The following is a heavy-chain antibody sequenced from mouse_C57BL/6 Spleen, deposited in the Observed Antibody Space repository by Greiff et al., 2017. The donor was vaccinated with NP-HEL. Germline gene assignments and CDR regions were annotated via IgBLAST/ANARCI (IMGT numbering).Heavy chain of an antibody. CDR3: ARQVYGYRDY. J-gene: IGHJ2*01. CDR2: ISGGGGNT. Sequence: EVKLVESGGGLVKPGGSLKLSCAASGFTFSSYTMSWVRQTPEKRLEWVATISGGGGNTYYPDSVKGRFTISRDNAKNTLYLQMSSLRSEDTALYYCARQVYGYRDYWGQGTTLTVSS. D-gene: IGHD2-2*01. CDR1: GFTFSSYT. V-gene: IGHV5-9*01.